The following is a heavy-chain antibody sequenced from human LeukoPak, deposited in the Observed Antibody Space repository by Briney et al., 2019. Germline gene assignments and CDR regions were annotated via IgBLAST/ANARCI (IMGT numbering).Heavy chain of an antibody. V-gene: IGHV1-2*02. CDR2: INPNSGGT. D-gene: IGHD3-3*01. J-gene: IGHJ5*02. CDR3: ARGRVTIFGVVTLRGEFDP. Sequence: ASVKVSCKASGYTFTGYYMHWVRQAPGQGLEWMGWINPNSGGTNYAQKFQGRVTMTRDTSFSTAYMELSRLRSDDTAVYYCARGRVTIFGVVTLRGEFDPWGQGTLVTVSS. CDR1: GYTFTGYY.